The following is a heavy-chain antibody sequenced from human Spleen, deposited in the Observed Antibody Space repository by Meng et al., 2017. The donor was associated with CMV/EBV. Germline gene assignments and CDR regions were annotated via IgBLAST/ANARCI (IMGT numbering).Heavy chain of an antibody. J-gene: IGHJ6*02. CDR2: ICNRRRYI. D-gene: IGHD6-19*01. Sequence: GGSLRLSCAASRFTFSSYDMNWIRQAPGKGLEWVSSICNRRRYIYYADSVKGRFTISRDNAKNSLYLQLNSLRVEDTAVYYCARDHAVACTDYGYYYHGMDVWGQGTTVTVSS. CDR1: RFTFSSYD. V-gene: IGHV3-21*01. CDR3: ARDHAVACTDYGYYYHGMDV.